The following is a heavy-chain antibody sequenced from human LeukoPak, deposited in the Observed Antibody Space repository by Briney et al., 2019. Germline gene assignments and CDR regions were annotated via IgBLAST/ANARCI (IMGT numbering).Heavy chain of an antibody. CDR3: ARGMVLRYFDWLPVYYFDY. Sequence: GESLKISCAASGLTFSSYWMSWVRQAPGKGLEWEANIKQDGSEKYYVDSVKGRFTISRDNAKNSLYLQMNSLRAEDTAVYYCARGMVLRYFDWLPVYYFDYWGQGTLVTVSS. CDR2: IKQDGSEK. CDR1: GLTFSSYW. J-gene: IGHJ4*02. V-gene: IGHV3-7*01. D-gene: IGHD3-9*01.